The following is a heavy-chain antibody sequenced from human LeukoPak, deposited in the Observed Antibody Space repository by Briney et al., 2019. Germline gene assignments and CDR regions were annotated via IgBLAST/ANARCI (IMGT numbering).Heavy chain of an antibody. CDR2: ISSSGSTI. Sequence: GGSLRLSCAASGFTFSSYEMNWVRQAPGKGLEWVSYISSSGSTIYYADSVKGRFTISRDNAKNSLYLQMNSLRAEDTAVYYCASRPDYYDSSGYYSGPLYYFDYWGQGTLVTVSS. V-gene: IGHV3-48*03. D-gene: IGHD3-22*01. CDR1: GFTFSSYE. J-gene: IGHJ4*02. CDR3: ASRPDYYDSSGYYSGPLYYFDY.